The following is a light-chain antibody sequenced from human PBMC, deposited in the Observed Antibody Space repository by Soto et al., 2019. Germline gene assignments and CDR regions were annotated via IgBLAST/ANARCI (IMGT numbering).Light chain of an antibody. J-gene: IGKJ5*01. V-gene: IGKV3-20*01. CDR3: QQYGSSPLVT. Sequence: EIVLTQSPGTLSLSPGGRATLSCRASQSVSSSYLAWYQQKPGQAPRLLIYGTSSRATGIPDRFSGSGSGTDFTLTISRLKPEDFAVYYCQQYGSSPLVTFGQGTRLEIK. CDR2: GTS. CDR1: QSVSSSY.